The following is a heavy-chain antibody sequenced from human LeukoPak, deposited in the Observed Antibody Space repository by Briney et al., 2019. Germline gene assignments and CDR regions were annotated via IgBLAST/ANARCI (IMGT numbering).Heavy chain of an antibody. D-gene: IGHD1-26*01. CDR3: ARRPVGATPLDY. CDR2: INHSGST. J-gene: IGHJ4*02. V-gene: IGHV4-34*01. Sequence: PSETLSLTCAVYGGSFSGYYWSWIRQPPGKGLEWIGEINHSGSTNYNPSLKSRVTISVDTSKNQFSLKLSSVTAADTAAYYCARRPVGATPLDYWGQGTLVTVSS. CDR1: GGSFSGYY.